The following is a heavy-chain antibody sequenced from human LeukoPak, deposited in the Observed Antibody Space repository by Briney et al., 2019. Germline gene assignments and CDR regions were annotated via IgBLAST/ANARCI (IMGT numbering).Heavy chain of an antibody. D-gene: IGHD3/OR15-3a*01. J-gene: IGHJ4*02. CDR2: INHSGST. V-gene: IGHV4-34*01. CDR3: ARDRDFRY. Sequence: PSETLSLTCAVYGGSFSGYYWSWIRQPPGKGLEWIGEINHSGSTNYNPSLKSRVTISVDTSKDQFSLKLTSVTAADTAVYYCARDRDFRYWGQGTLVTVSS. CDR1: GGSFSGYY.